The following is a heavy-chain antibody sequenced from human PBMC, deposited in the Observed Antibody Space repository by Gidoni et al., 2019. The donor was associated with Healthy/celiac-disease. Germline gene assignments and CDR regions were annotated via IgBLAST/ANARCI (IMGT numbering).Heavy chain of an antibody. CDR2: ISGSGGST. D-gene: IGHD1-7*01. CDR3: AKGLAGRITGTRAGY. V-gene: IGHV3-23*01. Sequence: EVQLLEPGGGLVQPGGSLRLSCAASGFTFSSYARSWVRQAQGKGLGWGAAISGSGGSTYYADSVKGRFTISRDNSKNTLYLQMNSLRAEDTAVYYCAKGLAGRITGTRAGYWGQGTLVTVSS. J-gene: IGHJ4*02. CDR1: GFTFSSYA.